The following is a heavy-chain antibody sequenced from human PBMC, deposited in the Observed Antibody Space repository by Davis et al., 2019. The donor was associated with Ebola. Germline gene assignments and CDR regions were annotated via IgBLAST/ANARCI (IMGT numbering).Heavy chain of an antibody. D-gene: IGHD1-26*01. CDR2: INPNSGGT. CDR1: GYTFTGHY. Sequence: ASVKVSCKASGYTFTGHYMHWVRQAPGQGLEWMGWINPNSGGTNYAQKFQGRVTMTRDTSISTAYMELSRLRSDDTAVYYCARGYSGSYYSYFDYWGQGTLVTVSS. J-gene: IGHJ4*02. V-gene: IGHV1-2*02. CDR3: ARGYSGSYYSYFDY.